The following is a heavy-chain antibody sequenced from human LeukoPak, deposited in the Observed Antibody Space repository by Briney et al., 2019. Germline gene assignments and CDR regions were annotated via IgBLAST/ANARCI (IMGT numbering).Heavy chain of an antibody. J-gene: IGHJ3*02. CDR2: IYHSGST. CDR1: GGSISSSFYY. V-gene: IGHV4-39*07. Sequence: SETLSLTCTVSGGSISSSFYYWGWIRQPPGKGLEWIGSIYHSGSTYYNPSLKSRVTISVDTSRNQFSLNLSSVTAADTAVYYCASRYCSSTSCYEGDAFDIWGQGTMVTVSS. D-gene: IGHD2-2*01. CDR3: ASRYCSSTSCYEGDAFDI.